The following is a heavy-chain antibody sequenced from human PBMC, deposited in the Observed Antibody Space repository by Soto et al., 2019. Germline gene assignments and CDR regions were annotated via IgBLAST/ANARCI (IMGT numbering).Heavy chain of an antibody. CDR2: IWFDGGNE. CDR1: GFPFSAYG. Sequence: GGSLRLSCAASGFPFSAYGMHWVRQAPGKGLQWVAVIWFDGGNEYYADSVRGRFTISRDNSKNTLYLQMNSLTDEDTAVYYCARDSGGSGYEFDYWGQGTLVTVSS. D-gene: IGHD3-22*01. J-gene: IGHJ4*02. V-gene: IGHV3-33*01. CDR3: ARDSGGSGYEFDY.